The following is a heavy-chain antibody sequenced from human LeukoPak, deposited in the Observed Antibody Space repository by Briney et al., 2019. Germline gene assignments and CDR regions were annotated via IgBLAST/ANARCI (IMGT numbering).Heavy chain of an antibody. Sequence: GGSLRLSCAASGFTFSSYSMNWVRQAPGKGLEWVSSISSSSSYIYYAGSVKGRFTISRDNAKNSLYLQMNSLRAEDTAVYCCARSRIPGTFDYWGQGTLVTVSS. CDR1: GFTFSSYS. CDR2: ISSSSSYI. V-gene: IGHV3-21*01. CDR3: ARSRIPGTFDY. J-gene: IGHJ4*02.